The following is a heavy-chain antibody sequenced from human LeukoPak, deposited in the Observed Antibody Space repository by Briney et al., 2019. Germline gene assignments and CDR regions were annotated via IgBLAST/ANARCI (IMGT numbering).Heavy chain of an antibody. Sequence: GASVKVSCKASGYSFSTYGIIWVRQAPGQGLQWMGWISGYNGDTDYAPRFKGRVTMTTDTSTNTAYMELRSLRSDDTAIYYCAREGSDTAHYNRFDPWGQGTLVIVSS. V-gene: IGHV1-18*01. CDR3: AREGSDTAHYNRFDP. D-gene: IGHD5-18*01. CDR1: GYSFSTYG. J-gene: IGHJ5*02. CDR2: ISGYNGDT.